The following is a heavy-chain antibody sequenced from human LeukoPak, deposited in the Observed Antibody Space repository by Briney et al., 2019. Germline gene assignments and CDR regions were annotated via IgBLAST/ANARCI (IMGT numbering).Heavy chain of an antibody. Sequence: PSETLSLTCTVSGGSISSSSYYWGWIRQPPGKGLEWIGSIYYSGSTYYNPSLKSRVTISVDTSKNQFSLKLSSVTAADTAVYYCARYSSSWYDSYWGQGTLVTVSS. CDR1: GGSISSSSYY. D-gene: IGHD6-13*01. CDR2: IYYSGST. V-gene: IGHV4-39*07. CDR3: ARYSSSWYDSY. J-gene: IGHJ4*02.